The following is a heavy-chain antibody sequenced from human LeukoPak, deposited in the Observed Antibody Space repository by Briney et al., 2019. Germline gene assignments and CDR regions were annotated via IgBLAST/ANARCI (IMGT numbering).Heavy chain of an antibody. CDR3: AREDSDGYNTLWY. V-gene: IGHV1-2*02. Sequence: ASVKVSCKASGYTFTGYYMHWVRQAPGQGLEWMGWINPNSGGTNYAQRFQGRVTMTRDTSISTAYMELSRLRSDDTAVYYCAREDSDGYNTLWYWGQGTLVTVSS. J-gene: IGHJ4*02. CDR1: GYTFTGYY. D-gene: IGHD5-24*01. CDR2: INPNSGGT.